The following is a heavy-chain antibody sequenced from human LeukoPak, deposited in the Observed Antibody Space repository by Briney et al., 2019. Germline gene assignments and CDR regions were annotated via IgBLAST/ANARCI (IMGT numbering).Heavy chain of an antibody. CDR1: GYTFANYY. Sequence: ASVKVSCKASGYTFANYYIHWVRQAPGQGLEWMGIINPTGGSTFYAQQFQGRVTMTTDTSTSTGYMALSSLRSEDTAVYYCASPLTADAFDIWGQGTMVTVSS. J-gene: IGHJ3*02. V-gene: IGHV1-46*01. CDR2: INPTGGST. CDR3: ASPLTADAFDI.